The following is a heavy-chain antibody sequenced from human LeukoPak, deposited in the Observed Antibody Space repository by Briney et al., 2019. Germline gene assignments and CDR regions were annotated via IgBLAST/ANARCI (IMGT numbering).Heavy chain of an antibody. D-gene: IGHD1-26*01. V-gene: IGHV3-48*03. Sequence: GGSLRLSCAASGFTFSTYEMNWVRQAPGKGLEWVSYISSSGFTRYYADSVKGRFTISRDNTKNSLYLQMNSLRAEDTAVYYCAIVGATAPFDYWGQGTLVTVSS. CDR3: AIVGATAPFDY. CDR2: ISSSGFTR. CDR1: GFTFSTYE. J-gene: IGHJ4*02.